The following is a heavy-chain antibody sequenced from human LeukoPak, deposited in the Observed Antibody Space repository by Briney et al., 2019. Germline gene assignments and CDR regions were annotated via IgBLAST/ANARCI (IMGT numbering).Heavy chain of an antibody. CDR3: GRHVSTSWDYYYGLDV. CDR2: IYYPGST. D-gene: IGHD6-19*01. V-gene: IGHV4-39*01. Sequence: PSETLSLTCKVSGGSIGSRGFYWGWIRQPPGKWLEWIGSIYYPGSTHYNPSLKSRVTISVDTSKNQFSLTLSSVTATDTAVYYCGRHVSTSWDYYYGLDVWGQGTTVPVSS. CDR1: GGSIGSRGFY. J-gene: IGHJ6*02.